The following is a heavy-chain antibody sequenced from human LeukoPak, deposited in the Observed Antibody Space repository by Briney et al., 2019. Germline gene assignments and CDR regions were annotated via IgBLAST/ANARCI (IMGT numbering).Heavy chain of an antibody. CDR3: ARDGGGDGYNEIDY. CDR1: GFTFSSYW. J-gene: IGHJ4*02. Sequence: GGSLRLSCAASGFTFSSYWMSWVRQAPGKGLEWVANIKQGGSEKYYVDSVKGRFTISRDNAKNSLYLQMNSLRAEDTAVYYCARDGGGDGYNEIDYWGQGTLVTVSS. V-gene: IGHV3-7*05. D-gene: IGHD5-24*01. CDR2: IKQGGSEK.